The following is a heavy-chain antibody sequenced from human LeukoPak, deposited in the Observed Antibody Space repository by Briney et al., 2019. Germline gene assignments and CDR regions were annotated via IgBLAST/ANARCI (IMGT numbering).Heavy chain of an antibody. D-gene: IGHD2-2*02. CDR2: IIGNGGSR. J-gene: IGHJ5*02. Sequence: GGSLRLSGAPPGSTFVIIGISWVRHVPGRGLWWVSGIIGNGGSRGYADSVKGRFTISRDNAKNSVYLQMNSLRSEDTAFYHCARDRCSSTSCYNTPNWFDPWGQGTLVTVSS. V-gene: IGHV3-20*01. CDR1: GSTFVIIG. CDR3: ARDRCSSTSCYNTPNWFDP.